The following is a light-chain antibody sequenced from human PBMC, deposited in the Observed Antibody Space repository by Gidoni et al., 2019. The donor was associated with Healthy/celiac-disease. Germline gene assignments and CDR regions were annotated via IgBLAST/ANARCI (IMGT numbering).Light chain of an antibody. J-gene: IGKJ2*01. V-gene: IGKV1-39*01. Sequence: DIQMTQSPSSLSASVGDRVTITCRASQSITSYLNWYQQKPGSAPKLLIYAASSLQSGVPSRFSGSGSGADFTLTISSLQAEDFATYYCQQSYNTPRTFXQXTKVXIK. CDR3: QQSYNTPRT. CDR1: QSITSY. CDR2: AAS.